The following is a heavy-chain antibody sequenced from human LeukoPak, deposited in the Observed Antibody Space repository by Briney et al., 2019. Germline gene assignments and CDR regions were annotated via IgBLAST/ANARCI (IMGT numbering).Heavy chain of an antibody. D-gene: IGHD2-21*02. Sequence: SETLSLTCTVSGGSISSYYWSWIRQPPGKGLEWIGYIYYSGSTNYNPSLKSRVTISVDTSKNQFSLKLSSVTAADTAVYYCARENDFDALDIWGQGTMVTVSS. CDR1: GGSISSYY. CDR2: IYYSGST. J-gene: IGHJ3*02. CDR3: ARENDFDALDI. V-gene: IGHV4-59*01.